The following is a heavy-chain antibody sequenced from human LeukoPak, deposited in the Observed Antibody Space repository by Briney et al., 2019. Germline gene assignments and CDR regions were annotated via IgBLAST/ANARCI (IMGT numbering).Heavy chain of an antibody. CDR2: INSDGGST. Sequence: GGSLRLSCAASGFTFSSNWMHWVRQAPGKGLVWVSRINSDGGSTSYADSVKGRFTISRDNAKNTLYLQMNSLRAEDTAVYYCAKKGGPGSFDPWGQGTLVTVSS. CDR3: AKKGGPGSFDP. CDR1: GFTFSSNW. J-gene: IGHJ5*02. D-gene: IGHD3-16*01. V-gene: IGHV3-74*01.